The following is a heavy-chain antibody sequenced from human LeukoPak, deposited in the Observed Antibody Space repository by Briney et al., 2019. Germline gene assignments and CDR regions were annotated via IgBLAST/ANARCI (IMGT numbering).Heavy chain of an antibody. D-gene: IGHD6-19*01. J-gene: IGHJ5*02. CDR3: ARDKGSGWHWFDP. CDR1: GGSFSGYY. CDR2: INHSGST. V-gene: IGHV4-34*01. Sequence: SETLSLTCAVYGGSFSGYYWSWIRQPPGKGLEWIGEINHSGSTNYNPSLKSRVTISVDTSKNQFSLKLSSVTAADTAVYYCARDKGSGWHWFDPWGQGTLVTVSS.